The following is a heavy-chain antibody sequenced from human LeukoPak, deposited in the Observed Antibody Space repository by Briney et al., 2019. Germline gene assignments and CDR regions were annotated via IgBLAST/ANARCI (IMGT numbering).Heavy chain of an antibody. CDR2: INHSGST. D-gene: IGHD3-9*01. V-gene: IGHV4-34*01. CDR3: ARVLRYFDWLLRVDAFDI. Sequence: SETLSLTCAVYGGSFSGYYWSWIRQPPGKGLEWIGEINHSGSTNYNPSLKSRVTISVDTSKNQFSLKLSSVTAADTAVYYCARVLRYFDWLLRVDAFDIWGQGTMVTVSS. CDR1: GGSFSGYY. J-gene: IGHJ3*02.